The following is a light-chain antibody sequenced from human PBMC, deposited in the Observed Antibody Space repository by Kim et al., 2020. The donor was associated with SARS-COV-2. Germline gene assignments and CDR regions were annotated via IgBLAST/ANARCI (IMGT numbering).Light chain of an antibody. CDR3: HQYSSYLYT. CDR2: DAS. V-gene: IGKV1-5*01. Sequence: DIQMTQSPSTLSASVGDKVTITCRASQNIISWLAWYQQKPGKAPRLLIYDASTLQSGVPSRFIGSGSGTEFSLTISGLQPDDFATYFCHQYSSYLYTFGQGNNLDI. CDR1: QNIISW. J-gene: IGKJ2*01.